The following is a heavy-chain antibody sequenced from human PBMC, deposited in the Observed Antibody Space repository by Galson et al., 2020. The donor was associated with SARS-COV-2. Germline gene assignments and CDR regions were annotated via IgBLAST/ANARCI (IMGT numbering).Heavy chain of an antibody. Sequence: ASVKVSCKASGYTFTDYYIHWVRQAPGQGLEWMGWINPNSGDTKYTQKFRGWVTMTRDTSISTAYMELTRLTSHDTAVYYCARQSFSGLFFDYWGQGTLVTVSS. CDR1: GYTFTDYY. CDR2: INPNSGDT. J-gene: IGHJ4*02. V-gene: IGHV1-2*04. D-gene: IGHD6-19*01. CDR3: ARQSFSGLFFDY.